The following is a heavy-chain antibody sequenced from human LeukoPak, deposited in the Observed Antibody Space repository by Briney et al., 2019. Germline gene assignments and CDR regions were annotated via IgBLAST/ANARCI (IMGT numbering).Heavy chain of an antibody. D-gene: IGHD3-10*01. Sequence: GASVKVSCKASGYTFTSYDIDWVRQATGQGLEWMGWMNPNSGNTGYAQKFQGRVTITADKSTSTAYMELSSLRSEDTAVYYCARAKRTVRGVIWDDYWGQGTLVTVSS. CDR2: MNPNSGNT. J-gene: IGHJ4*02. CDR1: GYTFTSYD. V-gene: IGHV1-8*01. CDR3: ARAKRTVRGVIWDDY.